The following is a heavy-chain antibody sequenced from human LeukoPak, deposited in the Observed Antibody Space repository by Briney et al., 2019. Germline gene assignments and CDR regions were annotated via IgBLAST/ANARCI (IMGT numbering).Heavy chain of an antibody. V-gene: IGHV4-59*01. J-gene: IGHJ1*01. D-gene: IGHD5-12*01. Sequence: SETLSLTCSVSGGSISSYYWSWIRQPPGKGLEWIGYLFYSGNTNSNPSLKSRVTILADTSKNQFSLRLNSVTAADTAVYFCGRVRTGNTGSPEYFEDWGQGTLVTVSS. CDR3: GRVRTGNTGSPEYFED. CDR2: LFYSGNT. CDR1: GGSISSYY.